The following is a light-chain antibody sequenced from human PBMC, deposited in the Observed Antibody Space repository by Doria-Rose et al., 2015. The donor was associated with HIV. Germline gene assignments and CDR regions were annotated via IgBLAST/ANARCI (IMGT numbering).Light chain of an antibody. CDR3: QSYDSSLSGSDV. CDR1: SSNIGAGYD. Sequence: QSVVTQPPSVSGAPGQRVTISCTGSSSNIGAGYDVHWYQQLPGTAPKLLIYGNSNRPSGVPDRFSGSKSGTSASLAITGLQAEDEGDYYCQSYDSSLSGSDVFG. CDR2: GNS. V-gene: IGLV1-40*01. J-gene: IGLJ1*01.